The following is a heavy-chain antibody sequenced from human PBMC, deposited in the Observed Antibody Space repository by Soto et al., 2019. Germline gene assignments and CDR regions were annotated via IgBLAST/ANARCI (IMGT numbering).Heavy chain of an antibody. CDR2: IYYSGST. J-gene: IGHJ5*02. V-gene: IGHV4-59*08. CDR1: GGYISSYC. Sequence: SETQSLTSTVSGGYISSYCWSWIRQPPGKGLEWIGYIYYSGSTNYNPSLKSRVTISVDTSKNQFSLKLSSVTAADTAVYYCARRITGEYNWFDPWGQGTLVTVSS. CDR3: ARRITGEYNWFDP. D-gene: IGHD1-20*01.